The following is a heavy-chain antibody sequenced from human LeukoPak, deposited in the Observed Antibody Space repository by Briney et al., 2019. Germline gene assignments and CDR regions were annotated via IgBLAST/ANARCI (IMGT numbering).Heavy chain of an antibody. CDR3: ASLTIIYY. Sequence: PSETLSLTCAVYGGSFSGYYWSWIRQPPGKGLEWIGEINHSGSTNYNPSLKSRVTISVDTSKNQFSLKLSSATAADTAVYYCASLTIIYYWGQGTLVTVSS. D-gene: IGHD3-10*01. CDR2: INHSGST. CDR1: GGSFSGYY. V-gene: IGHV4-34*01. J-gene: IGHJ4*02.